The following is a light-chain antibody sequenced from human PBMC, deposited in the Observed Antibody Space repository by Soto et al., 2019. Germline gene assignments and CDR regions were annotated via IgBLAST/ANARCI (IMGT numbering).Light chain of an antibody. Sequence: DIQMTQSPSSLSASVGDRVTITCQASQDISNYLNWYQQKPGKAPKLLSYDASNLETGVPSRFSGSGSGTDFTFTISSQQPEDIATYYCQQYDNLPLTFGGGTKVEIK. J-gene: IGKJ4*01. CDR1: QDISNY. CDR3: QQYDNLPLT. V-gene: IGKV1-33*01. CDR2: DAS.